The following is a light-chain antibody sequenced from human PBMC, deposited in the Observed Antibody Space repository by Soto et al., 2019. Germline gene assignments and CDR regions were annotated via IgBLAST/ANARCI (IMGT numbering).Light chain of an antibody. CDR3: HQYGASPHPVSSPLP. V-gene: IGKV3-20*01. J-gene: IGKJ4*01. CDR1: QTVTGNY. Sequence: ENVLTQSPGTLSLSPGERATLSCRASQTVTGNYLAWYQQKPGQAPRLLVYGASSRATGIPDRFSGRGSGTDFPLIITRLEPEDSAVYYCHQYGASPHPVSSPLPFGGGTKVEIK. CDR2: GAS.